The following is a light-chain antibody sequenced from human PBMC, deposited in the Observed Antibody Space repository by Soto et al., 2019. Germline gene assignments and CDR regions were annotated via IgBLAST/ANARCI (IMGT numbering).Light chain of an antibody. J-gene: IGLJ2*01. Sequence: QSALTQPASVSGSPGQSITSSCTGTSSDIGGFNFVSWYQQHPGKAPKLLIFEVSNRPSGVSNRFSGSKSGNTASLTISGLQAEDEGDYFCSSYSTNNPLVFGGGTKLTVL. V-gene: IGLV2-14*01. CDR1: SSDIGGFNF. CDR3: SSYSTNNPLV. CDR2: EVS.